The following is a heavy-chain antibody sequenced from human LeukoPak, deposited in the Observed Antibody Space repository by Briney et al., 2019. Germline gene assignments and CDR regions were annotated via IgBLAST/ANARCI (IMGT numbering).Heavy chain of an antibody. Sequence: GGTRRLSCAASGFTFSSYWMSWVRQAPGKGLECVANIKQDGSEKYYVASVKGRFTISRDTAKNSLYLQMNSLRAEDTAVYYCARATAESALSAGWGQGTLVTVSS. CDR3: ARATAESALSAG. D-gene: IGHD4/OR15-4a*01. V-gene: IGHV3-7*01. CDR2: IKQDGSEK. CDR1: GFTFSSYW. J-gene: IGHJ4*02.